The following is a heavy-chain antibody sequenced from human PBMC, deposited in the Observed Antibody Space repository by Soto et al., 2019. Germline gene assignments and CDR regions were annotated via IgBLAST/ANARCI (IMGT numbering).Heavy chain of an antibody. D-gene: IGHD2-2*01. V-gene: IGHV4-39*01. CDR3: ARFLRGYCSSTSCNPIFAS. CDR1: GGSISSSSYY. J-gene: IGHJ4*02. Sequence: QLQLQESGPGLVKPSETLSLTCTVSGGSISSSSYYWGWIRQPPGKGLEWIGSIYYSGSTYYNPSLKSRTTLSVDTSKNQFSLKLSSVTAADTAVYYCARFLRGYCSSTSCNPIFASWGQETMVTVSS. CDR2: IYYSGST.